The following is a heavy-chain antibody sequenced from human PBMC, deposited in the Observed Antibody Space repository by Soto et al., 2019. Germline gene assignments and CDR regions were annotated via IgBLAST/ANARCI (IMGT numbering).Heavy chain of an antibody. V-gene: IGHV1-8*01. CDR3: ARGVSAGVDY. CDR2: MQPSTGRT. D-gene: IGHD1-26*01. J-gene: IGHJ4*02. Sequence: ASVKVSCKAGGYSFTSLDINWVRQTAGQGLEWMGWMQPSTGRTGYAQKFQGRVTMTRDTSINTAYMELTTLTSDDTAFYYCARGVSAGVDYWGQGTLVTVSS. CDR1: GYSFTSLD.